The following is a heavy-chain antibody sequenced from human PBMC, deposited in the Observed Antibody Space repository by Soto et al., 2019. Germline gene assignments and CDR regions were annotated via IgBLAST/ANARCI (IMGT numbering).Heavy chain of an antibody. D-gene: IGHD4-17*01. Sequence: EVQLVESGGGLVQPGGSLRLSCAASGFTVSSNYMSWVRQAPGKGLEWVSVIYSGGSTYYADSVKGRFTISRDNSKNTLDLQVNSLRAEDTAVYYCARDEGYGAPPHYYYYGMDVWGQGTTVTVSS. CDR3: ARDEGYGAPPHYYYYGMDV. CDR2: IYSGGST. J-gene: IGHJ6*02. V-gene: IGHV3-66*01. CDR1: GFTVSSNY.